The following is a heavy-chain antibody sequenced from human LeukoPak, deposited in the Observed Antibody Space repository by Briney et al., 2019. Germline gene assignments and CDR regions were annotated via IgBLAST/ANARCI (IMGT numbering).Heavy chain of an antibody. J-gene: IGHJ4*02. CDR2: IYYSGST. CDR3: ARDFLYSSSSQ. CDR1: GGPICSGGYY. Sequence: IPSETLSLTCTVSGGPICSGGYYWSWIRQHPGKGLEGIGYIYYSGSTYYNPSLKSRVTISVDTSKNQFSLELRCVTAADTAVYYCARDFLYSSSSQWGQGTLVTVPS. V-gene: IGHV4-31*03. D-gene: IGHD6-6*01.